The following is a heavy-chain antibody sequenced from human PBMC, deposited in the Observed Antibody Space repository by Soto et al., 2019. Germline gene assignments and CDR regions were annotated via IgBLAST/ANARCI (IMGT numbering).Heavy chain of an antibody. Sequence: ASVKVSCKASGGTFSSYTISWVRQAPGQGLEWMGRIIPILGIANYAQKFQGRVTITADKSTSTAYMELSSRKSEDTAVYYCASPGYSGYETKHISSPSAVAGPYYFDYWGQGTLVTVSS. CDR2: IIPILGIA. J-gene: IGHJ4*02. V-gene: IGHV1-69*02. CDR1: GGTFSSYT. D-gene: IGHD5-12*01. CDR3: ASPGYSGYETKHISSPSAVAGPYYFDY.